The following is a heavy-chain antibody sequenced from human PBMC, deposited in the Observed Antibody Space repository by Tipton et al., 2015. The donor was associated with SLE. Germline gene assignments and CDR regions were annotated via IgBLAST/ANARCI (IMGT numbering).Heavy chain of an antibody. V-gene: IGHV4-4*07. CDR3: ARDDREGGNPSDWYFDL. CDR2: IYTSGST. D-gene: IGHD4-23*01. J-gene: IGHJ2*01. Sequence: TLSLTCTVSGGSISSYSRSWIRQPAGKGLEWIGRIYTSGSTNYTPSLKSRVTMSVDTSKNQFSLKLSSVTAADTAVYYCARDDREGGNPSDWYFDLWGRGTLVTVSS. CDR1: GGSISSYS.